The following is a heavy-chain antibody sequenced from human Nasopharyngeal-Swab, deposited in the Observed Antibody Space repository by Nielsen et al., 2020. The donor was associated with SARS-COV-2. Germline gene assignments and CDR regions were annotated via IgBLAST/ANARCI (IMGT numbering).Heavy chain of an antibody. CDR1: GYTFTSYG. V-gene: IGHV1-18*01. CDR2: ISAYNGNT. Sequence: ASVKVSCKASGYTFTSYGISWVRQAPGQGLEWMGWISAYNGNTNYAQKLQGRVTMTTDTSTNTAYMELRSLRSDDTAVYYCARISYSSGYYYYYYYGMDVWGQGTTVTVSS. J-gene: IGHJ6*02. CDR3: ARISYSSGYYYYYYYGMDV. D-gene: IGHD3-22*01.